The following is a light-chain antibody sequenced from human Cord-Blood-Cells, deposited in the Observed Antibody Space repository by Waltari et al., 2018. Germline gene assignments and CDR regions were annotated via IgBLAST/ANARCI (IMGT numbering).Light chain of an antibody. Sequence: QSALTQPPSASGSPGQSVTIPCTGTSSHVGGYNAVSWYQQHPGKAPKLMIYEVSKRPSGVPDRFSGSKSGNTASLTVSGLQAEDEADYYCSSYAGSNKRVFGTGTKVTVL. CDR1: SSHVGGYNA. CDR2: EVS. CDR3: SSYAGSNKRV. J-gene: IGLJ1*01. V-gene: IGLV2-8*01.